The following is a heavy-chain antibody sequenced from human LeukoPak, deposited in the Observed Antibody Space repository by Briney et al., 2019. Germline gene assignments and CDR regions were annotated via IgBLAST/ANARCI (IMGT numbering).Heavy chain of an antibody. CDR2: IYHSGST. CDR1: GYSISSGYY. V-gene: IGHV4-38-2*02. D-gene: IGHD3-3*01. Sequence: SETLSLTCTVSGYSISSGYYWGWIRQPPGKGLEWIGSIYHSGSTYYNPSLKSRVTMSVDTSKNQFSLKLSSVTAADTAVYYCARDIDFWSGYWGGAFDIWGQGTMVTVSS. CDR3: ARDIDFWSGYWGGAFDI. J-gene: IGHJ3*02.